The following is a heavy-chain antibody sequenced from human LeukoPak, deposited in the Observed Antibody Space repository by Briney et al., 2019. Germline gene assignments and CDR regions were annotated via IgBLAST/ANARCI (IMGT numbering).Heavy chain of an antibody. CDR1: GFNFANHA. CDR2: ISSSSSYI. Sequence: GGSLRLSCAASGFNFANHAMSWVRQTPGKGLEWVSSISSSSSYIYYADSVKGRFTISRDNAKNSLYLQMNSLRAEDTAVYYCARDISGSYYDLDYWGQGTLVTVSS. V-gene: IGHV3-21*01. D-gene: IGHD1-26*01. J-gene: IGHJ4*02. CDR3: ARDISGSYYDLDY.